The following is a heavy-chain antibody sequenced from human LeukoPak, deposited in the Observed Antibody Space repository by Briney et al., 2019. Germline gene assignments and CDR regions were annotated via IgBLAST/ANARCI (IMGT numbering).Heavy chain of an antibody. J-gene: IGHJ4*02. CDR3: ARDKSYRYYFDY. CDR1: GGTFSSYA. V-gene: IGHV1-69*13. Sequence: SVKVSCKASGGTFSSYAISWVRQAPGQGLEWMGGIIPIFGTANYAQKFQGRVTITADESTSTAYMELSSPRSEDTAVYYCARDKSYRYYFDYWGQGTLVTVSS. CDR2: IIPIFGTA. D-gene: IGHD1-26*01.